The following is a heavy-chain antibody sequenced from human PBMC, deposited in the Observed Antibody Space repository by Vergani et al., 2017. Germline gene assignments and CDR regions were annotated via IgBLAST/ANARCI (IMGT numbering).Heavy chain of an antibody. Sequence: QVQLQESGPGLVKPSETLSLTCTVSGGSLSSYYWSWIRQPAGKGLEWIGRIYTSGSTNYNPSLKSRVTMSVATSKNQFSLKLSAVTAADTAVYYCARDHFSGTAAITGDWFDPWGQGTLVTVSS. CDR2: IYTSGST. CDR3: ARDHFSGTAAITGDWFDP. CDR1: GGSLSSYY. D-gene: IGHD2-2*02. J-gene: IGHJ5*02. V-gene: IGHV4-4*07.